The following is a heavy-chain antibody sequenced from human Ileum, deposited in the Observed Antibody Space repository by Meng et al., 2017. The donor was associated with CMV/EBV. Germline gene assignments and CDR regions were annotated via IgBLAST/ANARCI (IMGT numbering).Heavy chain of an antibody. V-gene: IGHV4-39*02. D-gene: IGHD6-13*01. CDR3: VRVVIAAGTDWFDP. CDR2: MYYSGST. J-gene: IGHJ5*02. CDR1: GDSLSSNSHY. Sequence: GRALVHPSQPLSITRTVSGDSLSSNSHYWGWLRLPPGKGLEFIASMYYSGSTYYNPSLKSRTTISLDTSKNQFSLNLTSVTAADTAVYYCVRVVIAAGTDWFDPWGQGTLVTVSS.